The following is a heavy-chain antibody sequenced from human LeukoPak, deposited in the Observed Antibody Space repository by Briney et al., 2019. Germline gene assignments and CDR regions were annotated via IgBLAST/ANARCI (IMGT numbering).Heavy chain of an antibody. D-gene: IGHD7-27*01. V-gene: IGHV3-21*01. CDR2: ISSSSSYI. CDR1: GFTFSSYS. Sequence: GGSLRLSCAASGFTFSSYSMNWVRQAPGKGLEWVSSISSSSSYIYYADSVKGRFTISRDNAKNSLYLQMNSLRAEDTAVYYCARHTPNPTGDGDDYWGQGTLVTVSS. CDR3: ARHTPNPTGDGDDY. J-gene: IGHJ4*02.